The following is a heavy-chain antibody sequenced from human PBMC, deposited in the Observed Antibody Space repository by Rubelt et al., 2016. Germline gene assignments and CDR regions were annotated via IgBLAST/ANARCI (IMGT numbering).Heavy chain of an antibody. CDR3: ARDRASGSLTAWFDP. D-gene: IGHD5-12*01. Sequence: QVQLQQWGAGLVKPSETLSLTCAVYGGSFSGYSWTWIRQPPGKGLEWIGEINHSGTTNYNPSLKSRVTISVDTSKNQFSLGLTSVTAADTAVYYCARDRASGSLTAWFDPWGQGTLVTVSS. CDR2: INHSGTT. J-gene: IGHJ5*02. CDR1: GGSFSGYS. V-gene: IGHV4-34*01.